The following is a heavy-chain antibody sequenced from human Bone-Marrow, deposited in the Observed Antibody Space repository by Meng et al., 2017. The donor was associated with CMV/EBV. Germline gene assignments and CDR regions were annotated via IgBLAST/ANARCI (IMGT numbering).Heavy chain of an antibody. CDR1: GFTFSSYA. V-gene: IGHV3-23*01. Sequence: LSLTCAASGFTFSSYAMSWVRQAPGKGLEWVSAMSGGVTSTYYADSVKGRFTISRDNSKNMLYLQMNSLRAEDTAIYYCAKGKASAQWGQGTRVTGSS. CDR3: AKGKASAQ. CDR2: MSGGVTST. J-gene: IGHJ4*02.